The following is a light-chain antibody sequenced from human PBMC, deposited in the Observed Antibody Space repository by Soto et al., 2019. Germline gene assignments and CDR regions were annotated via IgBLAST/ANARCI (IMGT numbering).Light chain of an antibody. V-gene: IGKV1-12*01. CDR2: AAS. Sequence: DIQMTQSPSSVSASVGDRVTITCRASQRISTWLAWYQQRPGRAPKLLIYAASSLQSGVPSRFSGSGSGTDFTLTISSLQPEDFATDDCQQANSFPITFGGGTKVEIK. CDR1: QRISTW. J-gene: IGKJ4*01. CDR3: QQANSFPIT.